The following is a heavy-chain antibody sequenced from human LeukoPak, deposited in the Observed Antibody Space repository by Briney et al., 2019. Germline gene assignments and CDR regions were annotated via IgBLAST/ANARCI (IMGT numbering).Heavy chain of an antibody. CDR3: AKTSGNYRLPIDQ. CDR1: GFTFDDYA. CDR2: ISWNSGSI. D-gene: IGHD3-16*02. J-gene: IGHJ4*02. V-gene: IGHV3-9*01. Sequence: PGGSLRLSCAASGFTFDDYAMHWVRQAPGKGLEWVSGISWNSGSIGYADSVKGRFTISRDNSKNTLYLQMNSLRAEDTAVYYCAKTSGNYRLPIDQWGQGTLVTVSS.